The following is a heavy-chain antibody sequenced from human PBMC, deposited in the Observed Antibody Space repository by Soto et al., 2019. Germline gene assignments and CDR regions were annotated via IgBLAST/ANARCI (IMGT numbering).Heavy chain of an antibody. J-gene: IGHJ4*02. Sequence: LPETLSLTCAVYGGSFSGYYWSWIRQPPGKGLEWIGEINHSGSTNYNPSLKSRVTISVDTSKNQFSLKLSSVTAADTAVYYCARGQAASFDYWGQGTLVTVSS. CDR1: GGSFSGYY. CDR2: INHSGST. CDR3: ARGQAASFDY. D-gene: IGHD2-15*01. V-gene: IGHV4-34*01.